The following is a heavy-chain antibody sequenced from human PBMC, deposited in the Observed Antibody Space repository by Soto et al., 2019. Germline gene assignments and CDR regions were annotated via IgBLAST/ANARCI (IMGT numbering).Heavy chain of an antibody. V-gene: IGHV3-74*01. D-gene: IGHD1-1*01. CDR3: VRGTNDWDGIDY. Sequence: EVQLVESGGGLVQPGGSLRLSCAASGFTFSNYWMHWVRLPPGKGLLWVSRINIGGSATNYAGSVEGRFTVSRDDAKNTLYLQMNSLGEDDTAVYYCVRGTNDWDGIDYLGQGAPVPVSS. J-gene: IGHJ4*02. CDR1: GFTFSNYW. CDR2: INIGGSAT.